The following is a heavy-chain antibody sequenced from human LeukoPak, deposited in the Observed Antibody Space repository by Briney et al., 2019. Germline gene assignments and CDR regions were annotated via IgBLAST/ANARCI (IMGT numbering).Heavy chain of an antibody. V-gene: IGHV1-69*01. CDR2: LTPIFRTP. D-gene: IGHD2-21*02. J-gene: IGHJ4*02. CDR1: GGTFSSTT. CDR3: ARGWLAETTVVTPYNY. Sequence: ASVKVSCKASGGTFSSTTINWVRQAPGQGLEWMGGLTPIFRTPNYAQKFQGRVTITAVESMSTAYMELSSLRSEDTAVYYCARGWLAETTVVTPYNYWGQGTLVTVSS.